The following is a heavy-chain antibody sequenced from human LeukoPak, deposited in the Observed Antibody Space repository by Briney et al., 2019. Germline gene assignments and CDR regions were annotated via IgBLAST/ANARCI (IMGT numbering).Heavy chain of an antibody. Sequence: SMKVSCKASGGTFSSYAISWVRQAPVQGHEWMGGIIPIFGTANYAQKFQGRVTITADESTSTAYMELSSLGSEDTAVYYCATGTGYCSSTSCYYYYYYMDVWGKGTTVTVSS. V-gene: IGHV1-69*13. CDR2: IIPIFGTA. CDR1: GGTFSSYA. D-gene: IGHD2-2*01. J-gene: IGHJ6*03. CDR3: ATGTGYCSSTSCYYYYYYMDV.